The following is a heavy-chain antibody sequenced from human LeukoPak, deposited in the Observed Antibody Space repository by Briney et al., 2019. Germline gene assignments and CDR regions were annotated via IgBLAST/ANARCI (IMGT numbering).Heavy chain of an antibody. CDR1: GFTFGDYW. Sequence: PGGSLRLSCAASGFTFGDYWMTWVRQAPGKGLEWVSVITGNGGNILYADSVKGRFTISRDNSKNTLYLQMNSLRAEDTAIYYCAKTQGYFDYWGQGTLVTVSS. CDR3: AKTQGYFDY. V-gene: IGHV3-23*01. CDR2: ITGNGGNI. J-gene: IGHJ4*02.